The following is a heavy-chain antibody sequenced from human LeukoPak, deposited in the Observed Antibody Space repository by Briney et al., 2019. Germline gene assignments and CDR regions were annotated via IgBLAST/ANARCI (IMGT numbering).Heavy chain of an antibody. J-gene: IGHJ4*02. CDR3: ARRGYFDY. CDR2: IYYSGST. Sequence: SETLSLTCTVSGGSISTYYWSWIRQPPGKGLEWIGYIYYSGSTYYNPSLKSRVTISVDTSKNQFSLKLSSMTAADTAVYYCARRGYFDYWGQGTLVTVSS. CDR1: GGSISTYY. V-gene: IGHV4-59*08.